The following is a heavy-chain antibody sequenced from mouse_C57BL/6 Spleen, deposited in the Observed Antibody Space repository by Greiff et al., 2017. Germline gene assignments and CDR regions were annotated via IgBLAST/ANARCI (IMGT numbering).Heavy chain of an antibody. Sequence: VQLQQSGAELVRPGTSVKVSCKASGYAFTNYLIEWVKQRPGQGLEWIGVINPGSGGTNYNEKFKGKATLTADNSSSTAYMQLSSLTSEDSAVYFCARLEDGYYVYYAMDYWGQGTSVTVSS. J-gene: IGHJ4*01. CDR1: GYAFTNYL. CDR2: INPGSGGT. CDR3: ARLEDGYYVYYAMDY. D-gene: IGHD2-3*01. V-gene: IGHV1-54*01.